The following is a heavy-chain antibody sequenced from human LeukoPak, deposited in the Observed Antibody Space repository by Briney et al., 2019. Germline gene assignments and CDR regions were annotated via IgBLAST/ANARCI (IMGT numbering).Heavy chain of an antibody. CDR2: ISGSGGST. D-gene: IGHD3-16*01. J-gene: IGHJ4*02. Sequence: GGSLRLSCAASGFTFSSYTMSWVRQASGKGLEWVSAISGSGGSTYYADSVKGRFTISRDNSKNTLYLQMNSLRAEDTAVYYCAKDPVGDYFDYWGQGTLVTVSS. CDR1: GFTFSSYT. V-gene: IGHV3-23*01. CDR3: AKDPVGDYFDY.